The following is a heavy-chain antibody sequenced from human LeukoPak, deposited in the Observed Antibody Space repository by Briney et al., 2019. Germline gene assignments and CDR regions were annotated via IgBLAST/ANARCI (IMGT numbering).Heavy chain of an antibody. D-gene: IGHD3-22*01. V-gene: IGHV3-30*02. CDR3: AKVAYDSSGYYYMFRRTHFDY. CDR2: IRYDGSNK. J-gene: IGHJ4*02. Sequence: GGSLRLSCAASGFTFSSYGMHWVRQAPGKGLEWVAFIRYDGSNKYYADSVKGRFTISRDNSKNTLYLQMNSLRAEDTAVYYCAKVAYDSSGYYYMFRRTHFDYWGQGTLVTVSS. CDR1: GFTFSSYG.